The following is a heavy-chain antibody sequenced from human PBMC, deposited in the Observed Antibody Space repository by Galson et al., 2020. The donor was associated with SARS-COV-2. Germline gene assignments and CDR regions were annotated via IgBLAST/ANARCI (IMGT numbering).Heavy chain of an antibody. V-gene: IGHV3-74*01. CDR3: ARVGPRSGWKYYFDY. J-gene: IGHJ4*02. CDR2: INSDGSST. CDR1: GFTFSSSW. D-gene: IGHD6-19*01. Sequence: TGGSLRLSCAASGFTFSSSWMHWVRQAPGKGLVWVSRINSDGSSTSYADSVKGRFTISRDNAKNTLYLQMNSLRAEDTAVYYCARVGPRSGWKYYFDYWGQGTLVTVSS.